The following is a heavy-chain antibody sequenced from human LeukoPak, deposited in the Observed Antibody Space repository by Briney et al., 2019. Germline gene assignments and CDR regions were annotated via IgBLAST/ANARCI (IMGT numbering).Heavy chain of an antibody. V-gene: IGHV1-69*05. Sequence: ASVKVSCKASGGTFSSYAISWVRQAPGQRLEWMGGIIPIFGTANYAQKFQGRVTITTDESTSTAYMELSSLRSEDTAVYYCARGDLVGATSWFDPWGQGTLVTVYS. CDR2: IIPIFGTA. CDR3: ARGDLVGATSWFDP. D-gene: IGHD1-26*01. CDR1: GGTFSSYA. J-gene: IGHJ5*02.